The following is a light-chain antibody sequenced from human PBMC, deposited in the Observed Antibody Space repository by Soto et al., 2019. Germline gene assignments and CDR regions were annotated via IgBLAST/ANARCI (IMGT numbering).Light chain of an antibody. Sequence: EIGLTQSPGTLSLSPGDRATLSCRASQSVSSTYLAWYQQKPGQAPRLLIYDASSRDTGIPDRFSGSGSGTDFTLTISRLEPEDFAVYYCQHYGSSPGLFTFGPGTKVDIK. V-gene: IGKV3-20*01. CDR3: QHYGSSPGLFT. CDR2: DAS. J-gene: IGKJ3*01. CDR1: QSVSSTY.